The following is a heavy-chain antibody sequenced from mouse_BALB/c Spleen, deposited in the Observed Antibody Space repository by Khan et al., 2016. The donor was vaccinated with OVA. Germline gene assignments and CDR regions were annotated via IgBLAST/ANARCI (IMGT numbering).Heavy chain of an antibody. Sequence: VQLKQSGPEVVKPGASVKMSCKASGYTFTSYVMHWVKQKPGQGLEWIGYIYPFNDVTKFNEKFNGKATLTSDKSSSTAYMELSSLTSEATAVYYCAPVGTYCVSLVYWGQGTLVTVYA. CDR1: GYTFTSYV. CDR2: IYPFNDVT. J-gene: IGHJ3*01. CDR3: APVGTYCVSLVY. D-gene: IGHD1-1*01. V-gene: IGHV1S136*01.